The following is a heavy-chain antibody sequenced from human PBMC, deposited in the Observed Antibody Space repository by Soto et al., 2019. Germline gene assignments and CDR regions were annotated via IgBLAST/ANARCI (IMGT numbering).Heavy chain of an antibody. CDR1: GFTFSSYW. V-gene: IGHV3-74*01. CDR3: ARDSGVSRSYYYMDV. J-gene: IGHJ6*03. Sequence: GGSLRLCCAASGFTFSSYWMHWVRQAPGKGLVWVSRINSDGSSTSYADSVKGRFTISRDNAKNTLYLQMNSLRAEDTAVYYCARDSGVSRSYYYMDVWGKGTTVTV. D-gene: IGHD5-12*01. CDR2: INSDGSST.